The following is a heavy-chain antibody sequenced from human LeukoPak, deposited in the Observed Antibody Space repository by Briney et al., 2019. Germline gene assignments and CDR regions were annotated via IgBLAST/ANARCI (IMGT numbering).Heavy chain of an antibody. CDR2: INPNSGGT. Sequence: GASVKVSCKASGYTFTGYYMHWVRQAPGQGLEWMGWINPNSGGTNYAQKFQGRVTMTRDTSISTAYMELSRLRSDDTAVYYCARDQGLQSLSGFDPWGQGTRVTVSS. V-gene: IGHV1-2*02. J-gene: IGHJ5*02. CDR1: GYTFTGYY. D-gene: IGHD4-11*01. CDR3: ARDQGLQSLSGFDP.